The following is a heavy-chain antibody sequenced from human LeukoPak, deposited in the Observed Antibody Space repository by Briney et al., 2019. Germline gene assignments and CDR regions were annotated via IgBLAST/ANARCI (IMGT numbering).Heavy chain of an antibody. CDR3: ARGVTTVTTLVVLNYYYGMDV. V-gene: IGHV4-4*02. Sequence: SETLSLTCAVSGGSISSSNWWSWVRQPPGKGLEWIGEIYHSGSTNYNPSLKSRVTISVDKSKNQFSLKLSSVTAADTAVYYCARGVTTVTTLVVLNYYYGMDVWGQGTTVTVSS. CDR1: GGSISSSNW. J-gene: IGHJ6*02. D-gene: IGHD4-17*01. CDR2: IYHSGST.